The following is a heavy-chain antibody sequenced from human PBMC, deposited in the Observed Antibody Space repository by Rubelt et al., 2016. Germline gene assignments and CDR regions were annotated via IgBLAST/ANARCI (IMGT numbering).Heavy chain of an antibody. D-gene: IGHD3-16*01. J-gene: IGHJ4*02. CDR3: ARPGGGY. V-gene: IGHV3-48*04. Sequence: EVQLVESGGGLVQPGGSLRLSCAASGFTFSTYSMNWVRQAPGKGLEWVSYLSSSSSTIYYADSVKGRFTTLCDNAKNGLYLQMNSLAAEDKAVYYCARPGGGYWGQGTLVTVSS. CDR2: LSSSSSTI. CDR1: GFTFSTYS.